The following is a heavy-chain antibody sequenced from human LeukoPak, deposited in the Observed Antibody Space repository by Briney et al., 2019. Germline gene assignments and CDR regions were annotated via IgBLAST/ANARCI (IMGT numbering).Heavy chain of an antibody. D-gene: IGHD2-2*01. CDR1: GYSISSGHY. V-gene: IGHV4-38-2*02. CDR3: ARTDGCSSTSCYSIVQH. CDR2: MYHSGST. Sequence: SETLSLTCTVSGYSISSGHYWGWIRQPPGKGLEWIGSMYHSGSTYYNPPLKSRVTISEDTSKNQFSLKLRSVTAADTAVYYCARTDGCSSTSCYSIVQHWGQGTLVTVSS. J-gene: IGHJ1*01.